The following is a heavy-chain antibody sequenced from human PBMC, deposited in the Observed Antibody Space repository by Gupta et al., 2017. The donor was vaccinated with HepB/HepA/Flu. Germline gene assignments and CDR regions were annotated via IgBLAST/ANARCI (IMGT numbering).Heavy chain of an antibody. CDR2: INHSGRT. J-gene: IGHJ4*02. D-gene: IGHD2-2*01. CDR1: GGSFSGYY. CDR3: ARLCSSTSCYGPLDD. V-gene: IGHV4-34*01. Sequence: QVQLQQWGAGLLKPSETLSLTCAVYGGSFSGYYWSWIRQPPGKGLEWIGEINHSGRTNYNPARKSRVTISVDKAKNMFSLKLRSVTAAETAVYYCARLCSSTSCYGPLDDWGQGTMVTVSS.